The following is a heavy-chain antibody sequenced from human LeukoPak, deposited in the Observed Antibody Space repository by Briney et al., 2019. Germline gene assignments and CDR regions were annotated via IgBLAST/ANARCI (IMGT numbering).Heavy chain of an antibody. V-gene: IGHV4-30-4*01. Sequence: SETLSLTCTVSGGSISSGDYYWSWIRQPPGKGLEWIGYIYYSGSTYYNPSLKSRVTISVDTSKNQFSLKLSSVTAADTAVYYCARDPGGLAAAGYDYWGQGTLVTVSS. J-gene: IGHJ4*02. D-gene: IGHD6-13*01. CDR1: GGSISSGDYY. CDR3: ARDPGGLAAAGYDY. CDR2: IYYSGST.